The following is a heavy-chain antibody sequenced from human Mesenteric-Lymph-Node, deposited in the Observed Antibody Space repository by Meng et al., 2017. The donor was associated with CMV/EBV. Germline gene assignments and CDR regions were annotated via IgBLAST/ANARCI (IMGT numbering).Heavy chain of an antibody. CDR3: ARDRGFGEFMFDY. V-gene: IGHV3-21*01. Sequence: GESLKISCAASGFTFDDYAMHWVRQAPGKGLEWVSSISSSSSYIYYADSVKGRFTISRDNAKNSLYLQMNSLRAEDTAVYYCARDRGFGEFMFDYWGQGTLVTVSS. D-gene: IGHD3-10*01. J-gene: IGHJ4*02. CDR1: GFTFDDYA. CDR2: ISSSSSYI.